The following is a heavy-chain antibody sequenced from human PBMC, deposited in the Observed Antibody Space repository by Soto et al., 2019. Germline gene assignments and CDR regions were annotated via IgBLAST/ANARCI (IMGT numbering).Heavy chain of an antibody. CDR2: ISGSGDTT. CDR3: AKDLSPSTGSYYGYFDY. D-gene: IGHD1-26*01. J-gene: IGHJ4*02. CDR1: GFTFSNYA. Sequence: ELQLLESGGGLVQPGGSLRLSCVGSGFTFSNYAINWVRQSPRKGLEWVSAISGSGDTTYYADSVKGRFTISRDNSKNTVYLQMNSLTADDTAMYYCAKDLSPSTGSYYGYFDYWGQGTLVTVSS. V-gene: IGHV3-23*01.